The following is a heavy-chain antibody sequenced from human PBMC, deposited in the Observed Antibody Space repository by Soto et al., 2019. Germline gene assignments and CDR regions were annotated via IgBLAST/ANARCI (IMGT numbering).Heavy chain of an antibody. V-gene: IGHV1-2*02. CDR1: GYTFAGYY. CDR2: INPNSGGT. J-gene: IGHJ4*02. D-gene: IGHD3-9*01. Sequence: SVKVSCKASGYTFAGYYMHWVRQAPVQGLEWMGWINPNSGGTNYAQKFQGRVTMTRDTSISTAYMELSRLRSDDTAVYYCAREHYDILTGHYGLDYWGQGTLVTVSS. CDR3: AREHYDILTGHYGLDY.